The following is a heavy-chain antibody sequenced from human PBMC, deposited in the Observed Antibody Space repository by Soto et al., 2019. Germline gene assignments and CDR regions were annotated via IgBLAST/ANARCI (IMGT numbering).Heavy chain of an antibody. V-gene: IGHV3-53*04. Sequence: PGGSLRLSCAASGFTVSSNYMSWVRQAPGKGLEWVSVIYSGGSTYYADSVKGRFTISRHNSKNTLYLQMNSLRAEDTAVYYCASSSYCSSTSCYRPYWGQGTLVTVSS. D-gene: IGHD2-2*01. CDR3: ASSSYCSSTSCYRPY. J-gene: IGHJ4*02. CDR2: IYSGGST. CDR1: GFTVSSNY.